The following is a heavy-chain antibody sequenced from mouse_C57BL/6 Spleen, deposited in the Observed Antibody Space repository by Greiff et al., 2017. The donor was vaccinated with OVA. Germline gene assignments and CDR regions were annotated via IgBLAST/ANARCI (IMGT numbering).Heavy chain of an antibody. CDR3: TRDDGFYFGY. Sequence: QVQLQQSGAELVRPGASVTLSCKASGYTFTDYEMHWVKQTPVHGLEWIGAIDPATGGTDYNQKFKGKAILTADKSSSTAYMELRSLTSEASAVYYYTRDDGFYFGYWGQGTTLTVSS. CDR2: IDPATGGT. D-gene: IGHD2-3*01. CDR1: GYTFTDYE. J-gene: IGHJ2*01. V-gene: IGHV1-15*01.